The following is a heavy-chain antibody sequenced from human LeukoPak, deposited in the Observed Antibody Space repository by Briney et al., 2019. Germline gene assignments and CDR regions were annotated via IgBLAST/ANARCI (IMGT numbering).Heavy chain of an antibody. CDR3: ASLKASIVGATTGFGAFDI. CDR2: IIPIFGTA. CDR1: GGTFSSYA. Sequence: SVKVSCKASGGTFSSYAISWVRQAPGQGLEWMGRIIPIFGTANYAQKFQGRVTITTDESTSTAYMELSSLRSEDTAVYYCASLKASIVGATTGFGAFDIWGQGTMVTVSS. J-gene: IGHJ3*02. D-gene: IGHD1-26*01. V-gene: IGHV1-69*05.